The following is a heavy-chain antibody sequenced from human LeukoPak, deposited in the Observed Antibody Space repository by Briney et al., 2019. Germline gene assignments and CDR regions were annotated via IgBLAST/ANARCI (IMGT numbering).Heavy chain of an antibody. CDR1: GGSISSGNDY. J-gene: IGHJ5*02. D-gene: IGHD6-13*01. CDR2: IYSSGST. Sequence: SQTLSLTCTVSGGSISSGNDYWSWIRQPAGKGLEWIGRIYSSGSTNYNPSLKSRFTISEHTSKNQFSLKLTAVPAADTAVYYCARVLFTSSWYRWFDPWGQGTLVTVSS. V-gene: IGHV4-61*02. CDR3: ARVLFTSSWYRWFDP.